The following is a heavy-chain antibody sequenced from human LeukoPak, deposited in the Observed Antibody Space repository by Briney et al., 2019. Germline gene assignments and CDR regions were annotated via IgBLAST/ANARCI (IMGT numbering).Heavy chain of an antibody. J-gene: IGHJ6*02. Sequence: PGRSLRLSCAASGFTFSSYGMHWVRQAPGKGLEWVAVISYDGSNEYYADSVKGRFTISRDNSKNTLYLQMNSLRAEDTAVYYCAKDLRYFDWDSYGMDVWGQGTTVTVSS. CDR2: ISYDGSNE. CDR3: AKDLRYFDWDSYGMDV. V-gene: IGHV3-30*18. D-gene: IGHD3-9*01. CDR1: GFTFSSYG.